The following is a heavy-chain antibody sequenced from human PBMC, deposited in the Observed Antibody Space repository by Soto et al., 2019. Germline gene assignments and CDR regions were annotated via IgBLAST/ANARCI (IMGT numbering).Heavy chain of an antibody. V-gene: IGHV1-69*01. CDR1: GGTFSSYA. D-gene: IGHD5-12*01. J-gene: IGHJ1*01. Sequence: QVQLVQSGAEVKKPGSSVKVSCKASGGTFSSYAISWVRQAPGQGLEWMGGIIPIFGTANYAQKFQGRVTITADESTSTDYMELSSLRSEDTAVYYCARGRRAEMATIPPLQHWGQGTLVTVSS. CDR3: ARGRRAEMATIPPLQH. CDR2: IIPIFGTA.